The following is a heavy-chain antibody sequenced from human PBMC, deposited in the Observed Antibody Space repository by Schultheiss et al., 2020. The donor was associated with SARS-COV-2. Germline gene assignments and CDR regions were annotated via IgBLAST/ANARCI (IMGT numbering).Heavy chain of an antibody. V-gene: IGHV1-8*01. J-gene: IGHJ4*02. D-gene: IGHD1-26*01. Sequence: ASVKVSCKASGYTFTSYDINWVRQATGQGLEWMGWMNPNSGNTGYAQKFQGRVTMTRNTSISTAYMELSSLRSEDTAVYYCASSGSYYDVDYFDYWGQGTLVTVSS. CDR2: MNPNSGNT. CDR3: ASSGSYYDVDYFDY. CDR1: GYTFTSYD.